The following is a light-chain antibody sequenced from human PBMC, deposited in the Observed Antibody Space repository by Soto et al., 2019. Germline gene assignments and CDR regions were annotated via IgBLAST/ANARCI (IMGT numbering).Light chain of an antibody. J-gene: IGKJ1*01. CDR3: QQYNNWLWT. CDR2: GAS. V-gene: IGKV3-15*01. CDR1: QSVSSN. Sequence: EIVMTQSPATLSVSPGERATLSCRASQSVSSNLVWYQHKPGQAPRLLIYGASTRASGIPARFSGSGSGTEFTLTISSLQSEDFAVYYCQQYNNWLWTFGQGTKVEIK.